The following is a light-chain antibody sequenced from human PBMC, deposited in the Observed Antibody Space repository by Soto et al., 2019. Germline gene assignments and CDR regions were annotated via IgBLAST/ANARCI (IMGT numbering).Light chain of an antibody. CDR1: SSNIGSHY. V-gene: IGLV1-47*01. Sequence: QSVLTQPPSASGTPGQRVTISCSGSSSNIGSHYVYWYQLLPGTAPKLLIYTNNQRPSGVPDRFSGSKSGTSASLAISGLRSEDEADYYCAAWDDSLNTVLFGGGTKLTVL. CDR3: AAWDDSLNTVL. J-gene: IGLJ2*01. CDR2: TNN.